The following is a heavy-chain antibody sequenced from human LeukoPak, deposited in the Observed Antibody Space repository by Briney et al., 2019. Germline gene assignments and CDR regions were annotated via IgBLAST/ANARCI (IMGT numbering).Heavy chain of an antibody. CDR1: GYAFSSYG. D-gene: IGHD1-7*01. V-gene: IGHV1-18*01. CDR3: ARGAPRGVWNFYFDY. Sequence: ASVKVSCKASGYAFSSYGIGWVRQAPGQGLEWMGWVGPYNRKTNYSQKFQGKVTMTTDTSTNTAYLELRTLRSDDTAVYYCARGAPRGVWNFYFDYWGQGTLVTVTS. J-gene: IGHJ4*02. CDR2: VGPYNRKT.